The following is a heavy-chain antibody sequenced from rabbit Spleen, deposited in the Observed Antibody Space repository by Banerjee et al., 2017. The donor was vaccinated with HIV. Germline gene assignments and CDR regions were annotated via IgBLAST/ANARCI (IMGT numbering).Heavy chain of an antibody. Sequence: QQQLVESGGGLVKPGASLTLTCKASGFSFSSATIGWVRQAPGKGLEWIGSINTGSTYTWYASWAKGRFTISKTSSTTVTLQMTSLTAADTATYFCARENYSGYAHGLWGPGTLVTVS. V-gene: IGHV1S45*01. D-gene: IGHD6-1*01. CDR2: INTGSTYT. CDR1: GFSFSSAT. J-gene: IGHJ4*01. CDR3: ARENYSGYAHGL.